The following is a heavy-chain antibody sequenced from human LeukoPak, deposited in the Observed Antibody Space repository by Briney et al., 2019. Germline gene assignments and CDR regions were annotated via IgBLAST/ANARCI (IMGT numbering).Heavy chain of an antibody. CDR1: GYTFTGYY. Sequence: ASVKVSCRASGYTFTGYYMHWVRQAPGQGLEWMGWINPNSGGTNYAQKFQGRVTMTRDTSISTAYMELSRLRSDDTAVYYCARTWASSGWYYFDYWGQGTLVTVSS. V-gene: IGHV1-2*02. J-gene: IGHJ4*02. D-gene: IGHD6-19*01. CDR3: ARTWASSGWYYFDY. CDR2: INPNSGGT.